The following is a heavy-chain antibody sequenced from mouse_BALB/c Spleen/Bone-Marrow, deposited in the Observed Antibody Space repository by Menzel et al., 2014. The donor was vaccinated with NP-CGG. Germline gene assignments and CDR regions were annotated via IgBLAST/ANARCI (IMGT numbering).Heavy chain of an antibody. Sequence: VQLQQSGPELVKPGASVKISCKASGYAFSLYWVNWVKQRPGQGLEWIGQIYPGDDDTDYNGKFKGKATLTADRSSSTAYMQLGSLTSEDSAVYFCARGGISIDYWGHGTTLTVSS. CDR3: ARGGISIDY. J-gene: IGHJ2*01. V-gene: IGHV1-80*01. CDR1: GYAFSLYW. CDR2: IYPGDDDT.